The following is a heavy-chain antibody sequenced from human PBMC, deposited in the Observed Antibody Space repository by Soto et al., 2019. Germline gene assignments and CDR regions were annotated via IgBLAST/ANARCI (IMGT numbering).Heavy chain of an antibody. CDR2: IFSSGSYL. D-gene: IGHD3-10*01. CDR1: GFVFNNYD. V-gene: IGHV3-21*06. CDR3: AKDVLLWFGELFDYYYGMDV. Sequence: GGSLRLSCAASGFVFNNYDMNWVRQAPGKGLEWVSSIFSSGSYLHCAGSVKGRFTVSRDNAKNSVYLQMNSLRAEDTAVYYCAKDVLLWFGELFDYYYGMDVWGQGTTVTVSS. J-gene: IGHJ6*02.